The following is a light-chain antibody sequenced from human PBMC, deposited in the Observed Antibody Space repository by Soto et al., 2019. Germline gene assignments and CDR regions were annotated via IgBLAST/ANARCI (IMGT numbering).Light chain of an antibody. Sequence: QSVLTQPPSISAAPGQRVAISCSGSSSNIGSNHVSWYQQFPGTAPKLLIYDKNKRPSGIPDRFSGSRSGTSATLGITGLQTGDEADYYCGAWDTSLSAYVFGSGTKVTVL. CDR3: GAWDTSLSAYV. CDR2: DKN. J-gene: IGLJ1*01. V-gene: IGLV1-51*01. CDR1: SSNIGSNH.